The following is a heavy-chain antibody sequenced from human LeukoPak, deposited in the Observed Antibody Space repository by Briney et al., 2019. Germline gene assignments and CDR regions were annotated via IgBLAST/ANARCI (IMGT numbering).Heavy chain of an antibody. V-gene: IGHV3-30*18. CDR1: GFTFSSYG. Sequence: GGSLRLSCAAPGFTFSSYGMHWVRQAPGKGLEWVAVISYDGSNKYYADSVKGRFTISRDNSKNTLYLQMNSLRAEDTAVYYCAKDGSSSGFDYWGQGTLVTVSS. J-gene: IGHJ4*02. D-gene: IGHD6-13*01. CDR3: AKDGSSSGFDY. CDR2: ISYDGSNK.